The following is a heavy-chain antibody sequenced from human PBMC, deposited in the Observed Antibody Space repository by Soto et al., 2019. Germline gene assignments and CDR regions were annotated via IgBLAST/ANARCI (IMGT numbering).Heavy chain of an antibody. Sequence: GGSLRLSCAASGFTVSSNYMSWVRQAPGKGLEWVSVIYSGGSTYYADSVKGRFTISRDNSKNTLYLQMKSLRAEDTAVYYCARDFRYCSGGSCSGSSTVDYWGQGTLVTVSS. CDR2: IYSGGST. J-gene: IGHJ4*02. V-gene: IGHV3-66*01. D-gene: IGHD2-15*01. CDR3: ARDFRYCSGGSCSGSSTVDY. CDR1: GFTVSSNY.